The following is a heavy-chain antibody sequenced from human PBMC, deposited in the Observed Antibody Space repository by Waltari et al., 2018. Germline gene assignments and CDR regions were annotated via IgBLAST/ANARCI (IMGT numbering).Heavy chain of an antibody. CDR2: ISGPGGST. Sequence: EVQLLDSGGGLVQPGGSLRLSCAAFGFTFSNHAMSWVRQAPGKGLEWVSSISGPGGSTYYADSVEGWFTISRDNSHNTVYLQMNSLGVGDSALYFCAKPAIVGNTAHFYGFDVWGQGTTVTVSS. V-gene: IGHV3-23*01. CDR3: AKPAIVGNTAHFYGFDV. J-gene: IGHJ6*02. D-gene: IGHD5-18*01. CDR1: GFTFSNHA.